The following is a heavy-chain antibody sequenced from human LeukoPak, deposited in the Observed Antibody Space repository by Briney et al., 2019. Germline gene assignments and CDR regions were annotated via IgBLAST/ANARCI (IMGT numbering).Heavy chain of an antibody. CDR2: ISGSGGST. J-gene: IGHJ4*02. CDR3: TRAVAAADFSPGY. CDR1: GFTFSSYA. V-gene: IGHV3-23*01. D-gene: IGHD6-13*01. Sequence: GGSLRLSCAAPGFTFSSYAMSWVRQAPGKGLEWVSAISGSGGSTYYADSVKGRFTISRDNAKNSVYLQMNSLRAEDTAVYYCTRAVAAADFSPGYWGQGTLVTVSS.